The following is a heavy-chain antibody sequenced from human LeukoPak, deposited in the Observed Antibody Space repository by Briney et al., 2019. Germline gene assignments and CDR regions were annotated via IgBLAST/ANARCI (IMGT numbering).Heavy chain of an antibody. Sequence: GGSLRLSCAGSGFTFRWYTMSWVRQAPGKGLEWVSAISGSGGSTYYADSVKGRFTISRDNSKNTLYLQMNSLRAEDTAVYYCAKDRMNGDYVSDYWGQGTLVTVSS. J-gene: IGHJ4*02. CDR2: ISGSGGST. CDR1: GFTFRWYT. D-gene: IGHD4-17*01. V-gene: IGHV3-23*01. CDR3: AKDRMNGDYVSDY.